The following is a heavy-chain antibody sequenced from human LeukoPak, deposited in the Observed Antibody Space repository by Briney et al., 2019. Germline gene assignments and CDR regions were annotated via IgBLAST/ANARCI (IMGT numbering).Heavy chain of an antibody. CDR2: ISGSGGST. CDR1: GFTFSSYA. V-gene: IGHV3-23*01. CDR3: AKDRGYYGSGSSNWFDP. D-gene: IGHD3-10*01. J-gene: IGHJ5*02. Sequence: PGGSLRLSCAASGFTFSSYAMSWVRQAPGKGLEWVSAISGSGGSTYYADSVKGRFTISRDNSKNTLYLQMNSLRAEDTAVYYCAKDRGYYGSGSSNWFDPWGQGTLVTVSS.